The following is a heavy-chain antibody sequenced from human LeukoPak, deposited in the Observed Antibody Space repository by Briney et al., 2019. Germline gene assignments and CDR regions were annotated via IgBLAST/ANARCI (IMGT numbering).Heavy chain of an antibody. D-gene: IGHD3-10*01. V-gene: IGHV3-48*03. CDR3: ARAKGIP. CDR1: GFTFSSYE. Sequence: GGSLRLSCAASGFTFSSYEMNWVRQAPGKGREWVSYISGTGATIYYADSVKGRFTISRDNAKNSVYLQLNSLRPEDTAVYYCARAKGIPWGQGTLVTVSS. J-gene: IGHJ5*02. CDR2: ISGTGATI.